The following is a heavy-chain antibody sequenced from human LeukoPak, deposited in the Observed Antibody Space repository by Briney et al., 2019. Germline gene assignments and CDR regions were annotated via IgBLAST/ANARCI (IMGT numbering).Heavy chain of an antibody. CDR3: ARDVPIAAAGTGYYYYYMDV. CDR1: GGTFSSYA. V-gene: IGHV1-69*05. J-gene: IGHJ6*03. CDR2: IIPIFGTA. Sequence: ASVKVSCKASGGTFSSYAISWVRQAPGQGLEWMGGIIPIFGTANYAQKFQGRVTITTDESASTAYMELSSLRSEDTAVYYCARDVPIAAAGTGYYYYYMDVWGKGTTVTVSS. D-gene: IGHD6-13*01.